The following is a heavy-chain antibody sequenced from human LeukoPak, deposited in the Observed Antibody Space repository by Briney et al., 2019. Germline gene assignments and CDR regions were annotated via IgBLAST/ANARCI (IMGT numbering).Heavy chain of an antibody. J-gene: IGHJ3*02. CDR1: GFPFSTSW. CDR3: AARFRDGLDI. V-gene: IGHV3-74*01. Sequence: GGSLRLSCAASGFPFSTSWVHWVRQAPGKGLLWVSRISSDGGTTEYADSVKGRFAISRDNAKNTLYLQMNSLRAEDTAVYYCAARFRDGLDIWDQGTMVTVSS. CDR2: ISSDGGTT.